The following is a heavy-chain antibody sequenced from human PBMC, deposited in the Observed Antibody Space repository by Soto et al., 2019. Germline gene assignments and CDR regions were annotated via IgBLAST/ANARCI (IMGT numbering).Heavy chain of an antibody. J-gene: IGHJ4*02. Sequence: GGSLILSCAVSGFTLSDYGIHWVRQAPGKGLEWVAVISYAGSYKYYADSAKGRFTISRDLSGNTLFLQMNSLRLEDTAVYFCAKEMYPRTVLDSSSPWGDYWGQGTLVTVSS. D-gene: IGHD6-6*01. CDR3: AKEMYPRTVLDSSSPWGDY. CDR1: GFTLSDYG. CDR2: ISYAGSYK. V-gene: IGHV3-30*18.